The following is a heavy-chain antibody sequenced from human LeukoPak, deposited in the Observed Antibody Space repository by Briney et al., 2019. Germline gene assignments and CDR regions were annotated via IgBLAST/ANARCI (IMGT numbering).Heavy chain of an antibody. V-gene: IGHV3-48*03. D-gene: IGHD3-10*02. J-gene: IGHJ6*04. CDR1: GFTFSSYA. CDR3: AELGITMIGGV. CDR2: ISSSGSTI. Sequence: GGSLRLSCTASGFTFSSYAMSWVRQAPGKGLEWVSYISSSGSTIYYADSVKGRFTISRDNAKNSLYLQMNSLRAEGTAVYYCAELGITMIGGVWGKGTTVTISS.